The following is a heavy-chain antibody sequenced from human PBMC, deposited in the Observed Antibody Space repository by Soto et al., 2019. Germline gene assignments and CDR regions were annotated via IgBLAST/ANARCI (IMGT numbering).Heavy chain of an antibody. CDR2: IYYTGSS. CDR1: GGSISDNSYY. Sequence: NPSETLSLTCTVSGGSISDNSYYWGWIRQPPGKGLEWIATIYYTGSSYYNPSLKSRVTISVDTSKDQFSLNLSSVTAADTAVYYCARHLVKVVPKWLLHAFDIWGQGTMVTVSS. D-gene: IGHD3-22*01. J-gene: IGHJ3*02. V-gene: IGHV4-39*01. CDR3: ARHLVKVVPKWLLHAFDI.